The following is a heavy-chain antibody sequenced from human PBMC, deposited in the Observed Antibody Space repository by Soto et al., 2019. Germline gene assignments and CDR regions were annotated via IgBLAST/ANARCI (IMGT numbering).Heavy chain of an antibody. CDR1: GDIVSSNSAA. V-gene: IGHV6-1*01. Sequence: SQTLSLTWAISGDIVSSNSAAVNWIRQSPSRCLEWLGRTYYRSKWYNDYAVSVKSRITINPDTSKNQFSLQLNSVTPEDTAVYYCARSPPKGAVTPDYFDYWGQGTLVTVSS. CDR2: TYYRSKWYN. CDR3: ARSPPKGAVTPDYFDY. J-gene: IGHJ4*02. D-gene: IGHD4-17*01.